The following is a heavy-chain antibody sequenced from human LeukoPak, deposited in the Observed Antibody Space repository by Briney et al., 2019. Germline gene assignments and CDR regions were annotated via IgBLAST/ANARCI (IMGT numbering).Heavy chain of an antibody. Sequence: SETLSLTCTVSGGSISSYSWAWIRQPPGKGLEWIGSIYYSAGTYYNPSLKSRVTISVDTSKNQLSLILSSVTAADTAVYYCARAHYGSGHLDSWGQGTLVTVSS. CDR3: ARAHYGSGHLDS. V-gene: IGHV4-39*07. J-gene: IGHJ5*01. CDR2: IYYSAGT. CDR1: GGSISSYS. D-gene: IGHD3-10*01.